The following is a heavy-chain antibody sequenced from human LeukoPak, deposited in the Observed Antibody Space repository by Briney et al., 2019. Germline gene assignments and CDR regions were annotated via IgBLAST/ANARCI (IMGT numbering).Heavy chain of an antibody. Sequence: SETLSLTCTVSGGSVTNSYWSWIRQPPGKGLEWIGEINHSGSTNYNPSLKSRVTISVDTSKNQFSLKLSSVTAADTAVYYCARGIAARGLYYWGQGTLVTVSS. D-gene: IGHD6-6*01. J-gene: IGHJ4*02. CDR3: ARGIAARGLYY. V-gene: IGHV4-34*01. CDR1: GGSVTNSY. CDR2: INHSGST.